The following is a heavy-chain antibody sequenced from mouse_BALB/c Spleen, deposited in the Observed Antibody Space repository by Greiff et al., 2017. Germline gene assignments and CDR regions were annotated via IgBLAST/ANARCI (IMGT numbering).Heavy chain of an antibody. CDR2: SRNKANDYTT. Sequence: EVQVVESGGGLVQPGGSLRLSCATSGFTFSDFYMEWVRQPPGKRLEWIAASRNKANDYTTEYSASVKGRFTISRDNSQSILYLQMNTLRAEDSATYYCARDSGNFDYWGQGTTLTVSS. CDR1: GFTFSDFY. CDR3: ARDSGNFDY. D-gene: IGHD1-1*02. J-gene: IGHJ2*01. V-gene: IGHV7-1*02.